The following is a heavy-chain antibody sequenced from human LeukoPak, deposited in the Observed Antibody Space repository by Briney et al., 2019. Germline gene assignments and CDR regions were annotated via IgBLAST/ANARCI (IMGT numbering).Heavy chain of an antibody. CDR3: AGLGGGITLGVYYFDY. J-gene: IGHJ4*02. CDR2: IYHSGNT. CDR1: GGSISSSNW. D-gene: IGHD3-16*01. Sequence: PSETLSLTCAVSGGSISSSNWWSWVRQPPGKGLEWIGEIYHSGNTNYNPSLKSRVTISVDKSKNQFSLKLSSVTAADTAVYYCAGLGGGITLGVYYFDYWGQGTPVTVSS. V-gene: IGHV4-4*02.